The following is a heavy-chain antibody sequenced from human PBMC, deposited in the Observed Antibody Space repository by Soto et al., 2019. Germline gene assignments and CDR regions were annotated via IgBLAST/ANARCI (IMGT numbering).Heavy chain of an antibody. V-gene: IGHV1-69*05. CDR1: GGIFSSYA. CDR2: IIPVFDTA. J-gene: IGHJ4*01. D-gene: IGHD6-6*01. Sequence: QVQLVQSGAEVKKPGSSVKVSCKASGGIFSSYAINWVRQAPGQGLEWMGGIIPVFDTANYAQHFKGRLAITSNESTMTEYIELSRQTSEDTAVYDCSRESSGSIASRMVYWGHGTMDTVSS. CDR3: SRESSGSIASRMVY.